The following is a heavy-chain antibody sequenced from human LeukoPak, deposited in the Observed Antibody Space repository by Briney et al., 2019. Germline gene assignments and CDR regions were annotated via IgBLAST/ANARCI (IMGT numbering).Heavy chain of an antibody. D-gene: IGHD3-9*01. V-gene: IGHV3-23*01. Sequence: GGSLRLSCAASGFSFSSYAMSWVRQAPGKGLEWVASISGSGTSTYYADSVKGRFTISRDNSKNTLYVQMNSLRAEDTAVYYCAKDQVGLTTGYYYHWFDPWGQGTLVTVSS. J-gene: IGHJ5*02. CDR3: AKDQVGLTTGYYYHWFDP. CDR1: GFSFSSYA. CDR2: ISGSGTST.